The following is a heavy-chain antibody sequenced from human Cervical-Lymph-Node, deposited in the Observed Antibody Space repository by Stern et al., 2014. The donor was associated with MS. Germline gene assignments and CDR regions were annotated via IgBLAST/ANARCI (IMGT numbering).Heavy chain of an antibody. V-gene: IGHV4-61*02. CDR2: IYTRGST. Sequence: QVQLQESGPGLVKPSQTLSLTCTVSGGSISRGSYYWSWIRPPAGKGLEWLGRIYTRGSTNYNPSLSSRVTISVHPSTNHSSPTLSPETAADTAVYYCARVAYYGDYERIDYWGQGTLVTVSS. CDR3: ARVAYYGDYERIDY. J-gene: IGHJ4*02. D-gene: IGHD4-17*01. CDR1: GGSISRGSYY.